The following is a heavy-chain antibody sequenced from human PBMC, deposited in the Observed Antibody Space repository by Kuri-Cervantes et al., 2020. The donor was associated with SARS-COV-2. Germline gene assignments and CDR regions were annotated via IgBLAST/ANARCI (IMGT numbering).Heavy chain of an antibody. CDR1: GFNFSRTD. CDR2: ISYDGRKK. J-gene: IGHJ4*02. D-gene: IGHD2-8*01. V-gene: IGHV3-30*18. Sequence: GESLKISCTASGFNFSRTDMHWVRQTPGRGLEWVAAISYDGRKKECVPSGKGRFTISRDNSQNTLYLQVKSLKSEDTAIYYCAKDRFGVHDFWGQGTLVTVSS. CDR3: AKDRFGVHDF.